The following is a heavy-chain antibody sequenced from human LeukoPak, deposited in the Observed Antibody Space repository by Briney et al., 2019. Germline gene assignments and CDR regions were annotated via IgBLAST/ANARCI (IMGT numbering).Heavy chain of an antibody. J-gene: IGHJ6*02. V-gene: IGHV4-39*01. CDR3: ARHLVSSRPNYYYGMDV. CDR2: IYYSGST. Sequence: SETLSLTCTVSGGSTSSISYFRGWIRQPPGRGLGLIGTIYYSGSTYYNPSIKSRVTISVDTSNNQFSLKLSSVTAADTAVYYCARHLVSSRPNYYYGMDVWGQGTTVTVSS. D-gene: IGHD6-13*01. CDR1: GGSTSSISYF.